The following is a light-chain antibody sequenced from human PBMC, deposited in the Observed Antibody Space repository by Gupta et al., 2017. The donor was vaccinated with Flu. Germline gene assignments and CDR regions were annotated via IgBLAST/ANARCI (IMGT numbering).Light chain of an antibody. CDR3: HQTHTLPWA. Sequence: PDFQSVTPKEKITITCRASQSIGSSLHWYQQKPDQSPKLLIKYTSQSFSGVPSRFSGSGSGTDFTLTINSLEAEDAATYYCHQTHTLPWAFGQGTKVEIK. CDR2: YTS. J-gene: IGKJ1*01. CDR1: QSIGSS. V-gene: IGKV6-21*01.